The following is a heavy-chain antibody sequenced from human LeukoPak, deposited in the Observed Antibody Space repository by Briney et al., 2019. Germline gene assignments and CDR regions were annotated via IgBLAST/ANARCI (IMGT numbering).Heavy chain of an antibody. J-gene: IGHJ3*02. V-gene: IGHV3-30*03. CDR1: GFTFNNYG. Sequence: GGSLRLSCAASGFTFNNYGMHWVRQAPGKGLEWVAVISYDGANKYYADSVRGRFTISRDNAKNSVYLQMNSLRGEDTAVYYCARDDVTTNGGVIADSRLFDIWGQGTMVTVSS. D-gene: IGHD2-8*02. CDR2: ISYDGANK. CDR3: ARDDVTTNGGVIADSRLFDI.